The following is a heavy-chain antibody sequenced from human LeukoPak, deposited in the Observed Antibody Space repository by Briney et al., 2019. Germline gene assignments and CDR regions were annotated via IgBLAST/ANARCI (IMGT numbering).Heavy chain of an antibody. V-gene: IGHV3-74*01. CDR1: RFNVNNYW. Sequence: GGSLRLSCAASRFNVNNYWMHWVRQAPGKGLVWVSRINEDGRVTSYATSVRGRFTISRDNSKNSLYLQMSSLRVEDTAFYYCAKGNNSLSFNFDYWGQGTLVTVSS. D-gene: IGHD2/OR15-2a*01. CDR2: INEDGRVT. J-gene: IGHJ4*02. CDR3: AKGNNSLSFNFDY.